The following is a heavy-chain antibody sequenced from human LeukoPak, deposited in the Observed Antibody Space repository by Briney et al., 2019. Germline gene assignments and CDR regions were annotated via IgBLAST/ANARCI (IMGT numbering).Heavy chain of an antibody. CDR3: ARGSIALYYFDS. D-gene: IGHD6-6*01. V-gene: IGHV4-61*01. Sequence: SETLSLTCTGSGGSVSSGSYYGSWIRQPPGKGLEWIGYIYYSGSTNYNPSLKSRVTISVDTSKNQFSLKLSSVTAADTAVYYCARGSIALYYFDSWGQGTLVTVSS. J-gene: IGHJ4*02. CDR2: IYYSGST. CDR1: GGSVSSGSYY.